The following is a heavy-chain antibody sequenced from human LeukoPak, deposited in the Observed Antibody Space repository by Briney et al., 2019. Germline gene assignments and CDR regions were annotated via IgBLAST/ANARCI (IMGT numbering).Heavy chain of an antibody. CDR1: GYTFTSYY. CDR3: ARDTPGYYDSSGYYY. D-gene: IGHD3-22*01. CDR2: INPSGGST. Sequence: AASVKVSCKASGYTFTSYYMHWVRQAPGQGLEWMGIINPSGGSTSYAQKFQGRVTMTRDTSTSTVYMELSSLRSEDTAVYYCARDTPGYYDSSGYYYWGQGTLVTVSS. V-gene: IGHV1-46*01. J-gene: IGHJ4*02.